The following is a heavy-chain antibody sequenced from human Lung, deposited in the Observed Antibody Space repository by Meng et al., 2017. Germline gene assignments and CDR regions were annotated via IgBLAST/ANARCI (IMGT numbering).Heavy chain of an antibody. V-gene: IGHV3-23*01. J-gene: IGHJ4*02. Sequence: GESLKISCAASGFTFSGFSMSWVRQAPGKGLEWVSSISISSTDYADSVKGRFSISRDNSRSTLYLQMSSLRVDDTAVYFCAKDRFYDSSGYYRIYNLFDYWGQGTLVTVSS. CDR1: GFTFSGFS. CDR2: ISISST. D-gene: IGHD3-22*01. CDR3: AKDRFYDSSGYYRIYNLFDY.